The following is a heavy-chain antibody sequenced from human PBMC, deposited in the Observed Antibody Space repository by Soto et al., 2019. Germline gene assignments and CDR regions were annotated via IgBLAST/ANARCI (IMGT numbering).Heavy chain of an antibody. D-gene: IGHD3-3*01. J-gene: IGHJ4*02. Sequence: HPGGSLRLSCAASGFTFSSYWMSWVRQAPGKGLEWVANIKQDGSEKYYVDSVKGRFTISRDNAKNSLYLQMNSLRAEDTAVYYCARSRTLYDFWSAYYFDYWGQGPLVTVSS. V-gene: IGHV3-7*05. CDR1: GFTFSSYW. CDR2: IKQDGSEK. CDR3: ARSRTLYDFWSAYYFDY.